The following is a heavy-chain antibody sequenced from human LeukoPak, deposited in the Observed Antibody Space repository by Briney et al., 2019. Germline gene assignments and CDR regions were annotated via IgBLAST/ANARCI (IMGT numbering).Heavy chain of an antibody. CDR3: ARVTAPTYYDFWSGSNNWFDP. Sequence: GASVKVSCKASGYTFTSYGISWVRQAPGQGLEWMGWISAYNGNTNYAQKLQGRVTMTTDTSTSTAYMELRSLRSDDTAVYYCARVTAPTYYDFWSGSNNWFDPWGQGTLVTVSS. D-gene: IGHD3-3*01. J-gene: IGHJ5*02. CDR2: ISAYNGNT. CDR1: GYTFTSYG. V-gene: IGHV1-18*01.